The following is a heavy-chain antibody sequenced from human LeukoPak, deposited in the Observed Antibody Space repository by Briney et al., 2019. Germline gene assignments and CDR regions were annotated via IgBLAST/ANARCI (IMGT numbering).Heavy chain of an antibody. CDR3: AKLAPAPIDY. CDR2: IWYDGSNR. V-gene: IGHV3-30*02. J-gene: IGHJ4*02. Sequence: PGGSLRLSCAASGITFSNYGMHWVRQAPGKGLEWVAVIWYDGSNRYYADSVKGRFTISRDNSKNTLYLQMNSLRAKDTAVYYCAKLAPAPIDYWGQGTLVTVSS. CDR1: GITFSNYG.